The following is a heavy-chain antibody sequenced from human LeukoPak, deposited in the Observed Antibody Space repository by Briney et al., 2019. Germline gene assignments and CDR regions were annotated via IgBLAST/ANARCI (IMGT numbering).Heavy chain of an antibody. CDR1: GDSVSSNSAA. Sequence: SQTLSLTCAISGDSVSSNSAAWNWIRQSPSRGLEWPGRTYYRSKWYNDYAVSVKSRITINPDTSKNQFSLQLNSVTPEDTAVYYCARWGIAVAGTHYYYGMDVWGKGTTVTVSS. D-gene: IGHD6-19*01. V-gene: IGHV6-1*01. CDR3: ARWGIAVAGTHYYYGMDV. CDR2: TYYRSKWYN. J-gene: IGHJ6*04.